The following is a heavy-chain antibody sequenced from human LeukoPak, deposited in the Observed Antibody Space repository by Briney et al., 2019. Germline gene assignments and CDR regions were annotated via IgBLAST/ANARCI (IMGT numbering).Heavy chain of an antibody. CDR2: ISGSGGST. Sequence: GGSLRLSCAASGFTFSSYAMSWVRQAPGKGLEWVSAISGSGGSTYYADSVKGRFTISRDDSKNTVYLQMNNLRAEDTAVYYCAKDLMVLPPTPPTTDDYWGQGTLVTVSS. D-gene: IGHD4/OR15-4a*01. CDR3: AKDLMVLPPTPPTTDDY. V-gene: IGHV3-23*01. J-gene: IGHJ4*02. CDR1: GFTFSSYA.